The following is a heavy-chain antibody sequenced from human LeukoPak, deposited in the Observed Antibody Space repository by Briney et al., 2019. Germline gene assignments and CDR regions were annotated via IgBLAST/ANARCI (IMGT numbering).Heavy chain of an antibody. V-gene: IGHV4-30-2*01. CDR2: IYHSGST. CDR1: GGSISSGGYS. CDR3: ARGGAAADILFWFDP. Sequence: PSETLSLTCAVSGGSISSGGYSWSWIRQPPGKGLEWIGYIYHSGSTYYNPSLKSRVTISVDRSKNQFSLKLSSVTAADTAVYYCARGGAAADILFWFDPWGQGTLVTVSS. D-gene: IGHD6-13*01. J-gene: IGHJ5*02.